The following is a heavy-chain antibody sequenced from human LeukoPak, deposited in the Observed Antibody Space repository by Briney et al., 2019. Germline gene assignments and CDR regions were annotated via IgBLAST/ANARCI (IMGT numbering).Heavy chain of an antibody. D-gene: IGHD2-21*02. J-gene: IGHJ4*02. V-gene: IGHV3-23*01. CDR1: GFTFSSYA. Sequence: GGSLRLSCAASGFTFSSYAMSWVRQAPGKGLELVSAISGSGGSKYYADSVKGRFTISRDNSKNTLYLQMNSLRAEDTAVYYCAKIGRWSYCGGDCYFDYWGQGTLVTVSS. CDR2: ISGSGGSK. CDR3: AKIGRWSYCGGDCYFDY.